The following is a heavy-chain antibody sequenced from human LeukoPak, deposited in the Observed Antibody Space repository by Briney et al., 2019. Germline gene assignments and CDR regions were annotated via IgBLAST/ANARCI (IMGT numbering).Heavy chain of an antibody. D-gene: IGHD6-13*01. CDR1: GFTFRTYA. CDR3: AKDKAPGSWHTPSDF. V-gene: IGHV3-23*01. Sequence: GGSLRLSCAASGFTFRTYAMRDVGPAPGRGLEGVSGISDSGHRTYYAESVKGRFTISRDNSKNTVFLQMSSLRADDTAKYYCAKDKAPGSWHTPSDFWGQGTLVTVSS. J-gene: IGHJ4*02. CDR2: ISDSGHRT.